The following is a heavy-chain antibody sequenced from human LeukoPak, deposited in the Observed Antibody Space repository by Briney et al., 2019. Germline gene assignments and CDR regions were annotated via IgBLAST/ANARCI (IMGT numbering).Heavy chain of an antibody. D-gene: IGHD4-11*01. CDR1: GYTFTNYD. J-gene: IGHJ6*03. CDR3: ARGRAYSNYGASYYYYMDV. Sequence: ASVKVSCKASGYTFTNYDINWVRQATGQGLEWMGWMNPNSGNTGYAQKFQSRVTITRDTSINTAYMELSSLRSEDSAVYYCARGRAYSNYGASYYYYMDVWGKGTTVTVSS. V-gene: IGHV1-8*03. CDR2: MNPNSGNT.